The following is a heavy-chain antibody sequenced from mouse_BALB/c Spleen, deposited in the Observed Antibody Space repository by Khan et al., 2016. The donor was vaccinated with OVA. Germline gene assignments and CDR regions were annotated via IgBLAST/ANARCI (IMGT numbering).Heavy chain of an antibody. D-gene: IGHD2-3*01. CDR1: GYTFTSYW. J-gene: IGHJ3*01. Sequence: QVQLQQSGAELARPGASVKLSCKASGYTFTSYWMQWVKQRPGQGLEWIGAIYPGDGDTRYTQKFKGKATLTADKSSSTVYMQLSSLASEDSAVYYCARCYDGYYASFAYWGQGTLVTVSA. CDR2: IYPGDGDT. CDR3: ARCYDGYYASFAY. V-gene: IGHV1-87*01.